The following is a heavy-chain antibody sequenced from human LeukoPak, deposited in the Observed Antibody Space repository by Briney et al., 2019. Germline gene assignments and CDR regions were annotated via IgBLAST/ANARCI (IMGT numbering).Heavy chain of an antibody. Sequence: PSVKVSCKASGYTFTSYGISWVRQAPGQGLEWMGWISTYNGNTNYAQKFQGRVTMTTYTSTSTAYMELRSLRSDDTAVYYCARGKYSSSPFDYWGQGTLVTVSS. CDR2: ISTYNGNT. J-gene: IGHJ4*02. V-gene: IGHV1-18*01. CDR3: ARGKYSSSPFDY. D-gene: IGHD6-13*01. CDR1: GYTFTSYG.